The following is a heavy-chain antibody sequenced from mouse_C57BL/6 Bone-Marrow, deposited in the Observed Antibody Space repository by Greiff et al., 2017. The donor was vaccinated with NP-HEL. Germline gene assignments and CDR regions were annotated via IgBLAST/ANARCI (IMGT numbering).Heavy chain of an antibody. CDR3: ARLDYYGSSYEGYFDY. V-gene: IGHV1-64*01. CDR1: GYTFTSYW. D-gene: IGHD1-1*01. Sequence: VQLQQPGAELVKPGASVKLSCKASGYTFTSYWMHWVKQRPGQGLEWIGMIHPNSGSTNYNEKFKSKATLTVDKSSSTAYMQLSSLTSEDSAVYYCARLDYYGSSYEGYFDYWGQGTTLTVSS. J-gene: IGHJ2*01. CDR2: IHPNSGST.